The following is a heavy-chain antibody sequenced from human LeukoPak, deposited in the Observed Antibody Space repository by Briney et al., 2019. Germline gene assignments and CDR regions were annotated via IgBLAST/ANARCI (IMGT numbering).Heavy chain of an antibody. V-gene: IGHV1-2*02. CDR2: INPTSGGT. D-gene: IGHD5/OR15-5a*01. CDR3: ARLVGLSTTASY. Sequence: ASVRVSCKASGYTFIGYYLHWVRQAPGQGLEWMGWINPTSGGTNYAQKFQDRVTMTRDTSINTAYMELSRLTSDDTAVYYCARLVGLSTTASYWGQGTLVIVSS. J-gene: IGHJ4*02. CDR1: GYTFIGYY.